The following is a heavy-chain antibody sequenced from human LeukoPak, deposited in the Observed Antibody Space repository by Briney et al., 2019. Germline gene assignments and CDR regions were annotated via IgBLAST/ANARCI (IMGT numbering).Heavy chain of an antibody. Sequence: GESLKISCKGSGYSFTSYWISWVRQMPGKGLEWMGWIDPSDSYTNYSPSFQGHVTISADKSISTAYLQWSSLKAPDTAMYYCARHGAAFGNWFDPWGQGTLVTVSS. V-gene: IGHV5-10-1*01. CDR2: IDPSDSYT. CDR1: GYSFTSYW. D-gene: IGHD2-15*01. J-gene: IGHJ5*02. CDR3: ARHGAAFGNWFDP.